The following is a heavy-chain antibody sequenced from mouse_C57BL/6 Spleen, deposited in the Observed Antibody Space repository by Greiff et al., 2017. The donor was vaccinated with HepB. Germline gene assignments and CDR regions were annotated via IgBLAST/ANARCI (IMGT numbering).Heavy chain of an antibody. D-gene: IGHD2-5*01. V-gene: IGHV1-69*01. CDR3: ARWRSYYSNYDAMDY. Sequence: QVQLKQPGAELVMPGASVKLSCKASGYTFTSYWMHWVKQRPGQGLEWIGKIDPSDSYTNYNQKFKGKSTLTVDKSSSTAYMQLSSLTSEDSAVYYCARWRSYYSNYDAMDYWGQGTSVTVSS. J-gene: IGHJ4*01. CDR2: IDPSDSYT. CDR1: GYTFTSYW.